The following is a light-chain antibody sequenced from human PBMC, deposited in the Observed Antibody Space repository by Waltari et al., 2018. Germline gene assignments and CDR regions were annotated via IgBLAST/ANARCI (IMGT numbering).Light chain of an antibody. V-gene: IGKV1-5*03. CDR2: KAS. J-gene: IGKJ1*01. CDR1: QTISNW. CDR3: QQYSSYPRT. Sequence: DIQMTQSPSTLSASVGDRVTITCRASQTISNWLAWYQQKPGKAPKLLLYKASSSESGVPSRFSGSGSGTEFTLTISSLQPDDFATYYCQQYSSYPRTFGQGTKVEIK.